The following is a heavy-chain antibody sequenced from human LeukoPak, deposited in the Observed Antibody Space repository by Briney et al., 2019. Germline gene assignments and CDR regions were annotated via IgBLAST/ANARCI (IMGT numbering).Heavy chain of an antibody. D-gene: IGHD6-6*01. J-gene: IGHJ6*02. V-gene: IGHV1-69*04. CDR3: ATRLYSSSSLSRYYGMDV. CDR2: IIPILGVA. Sequence: SVKVSCKASGGTFSSYAISWVRQAPGQGLEWMGRIIPILGVANYAQKFQGRVTITADKSTSTAYMELSSLRSEDTAVYYCATRLYSSSSLSRYYGMDVWGQGTTVTVSS. CDR1: GGTFSSYA.